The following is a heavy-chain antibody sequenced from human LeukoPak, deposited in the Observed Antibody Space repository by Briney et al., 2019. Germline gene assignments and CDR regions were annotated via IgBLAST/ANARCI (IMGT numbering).Heavy chain of an antibody. D-gene: IGHD3-10*01. J-gene: IGHJ6*04. V-gene: IGHV4-59*01. Sequence: SETLSLTCTVSGGSISSYYWSWIRQPPGKGLEWIGYIYYSGSTNYNPSLKSRVTISVDTSKNQFSLKLSSVTAADTAVYYCARGSRRVYYGSGMDVWGKETTVTISS. CDR3: ARGSRRVYYGSGMDV. CDR1: GGSISSYY. CDR2: IYYSGST.